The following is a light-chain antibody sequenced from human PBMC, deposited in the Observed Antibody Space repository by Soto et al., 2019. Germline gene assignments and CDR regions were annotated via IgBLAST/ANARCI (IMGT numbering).Light chain of an antibody. CDR2: GAS. V-gene: IGKV3-15*01. J-gene: IGKJ1*01. Sequence: EIVLTQSPGTLSFSPGERATLSCRASQSISDTLAWYQQKPGQAPRLLIHGASTRAPGFPARFSGSGSGTDFTLTISSLQSEDFAVYYCQQYDNWPWTFGQGTKVDI. CDR3: QQYDNWPWT. CDR1: QSISDT.